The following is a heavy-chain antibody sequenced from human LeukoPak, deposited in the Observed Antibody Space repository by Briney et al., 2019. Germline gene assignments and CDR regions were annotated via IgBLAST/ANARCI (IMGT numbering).Heavy chain of an antibody. V-gene: IGHV4-38-2*02. J-gene: IGHJ4*02. CDR3: AREEGATQDAN. D-gene: IGHD1-26*01. CDR2: VYHIGGT. CDR1: GFSISSGYY. Sequence: SETLSLTCTVSGFSISSGYYWAWIRQPPGKGLEWIGSVYHIGGTYYNPSHKSRVTISVDTSRNQFSLRLSSVTAADTAVYYCAREEGATQDANWGQGTLVLVSS.